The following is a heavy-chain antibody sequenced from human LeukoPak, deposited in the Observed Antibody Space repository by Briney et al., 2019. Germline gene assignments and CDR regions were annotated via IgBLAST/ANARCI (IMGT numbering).Heavy chain of an antibody. CDR2: ISSSSSTI. V-gene: IGHV3-48*01. CDR1: GSTFSSYS. CDR3: ARDGIAVAGTGGDY. J-gene: IGHJ4*02. Sequence: GGSLRLSCAASGSTFSSYSMNWVRQAPGKGLEWVSYISSSSSTIYYADSVKGRFTISRDNAKNSLYLQMNSLRAEDTAVYYCARDGIAVAGTGGDYWGQGTLVTVSS. D-gene: IGHD6-19*01.